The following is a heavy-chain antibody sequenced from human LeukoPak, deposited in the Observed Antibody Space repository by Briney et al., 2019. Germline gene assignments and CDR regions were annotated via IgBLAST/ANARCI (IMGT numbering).Heavy chain of an antibody. D-gene: IGHD6-6*01. CDR1: GYSITSAYY. CDR2: FFLKGST. CDR3: ARMIAARTGYYFDY. V-gene: IGHV4-38-2*02. J-gene: IGHJ4*02. Sequence: SETLSLTCTVSGYSITSAYYWGWIRQPPGKGLEWIGSFFLKGSTYYNPSLKSRVTISVDTSKNQFSLTLSSVTAADTAVYYCARMIAARTGYYFDYWGQGTLVTVSS.